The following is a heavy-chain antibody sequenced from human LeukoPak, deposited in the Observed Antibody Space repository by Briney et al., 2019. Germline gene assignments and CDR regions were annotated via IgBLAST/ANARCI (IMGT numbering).Heavy chain of an antibody. CDR3: ARHTSYRNWGDFDY. CDR2: IYSSGRT. D-gene: IGHD7-27*01. Sequence: PSETLSPTCTVSGGSISGYYWSWIRQPPGKGLEYIGYIYSSGRTNYNPSLKGRVTMSVDTSKNQVSLRVTSVTAADTAVYYCARHTSYRNWGDFDYWGQETLVTVSS. J-gene: IGHJ4*02. CDR1: GGSISGYY. V-gene: IGHV4-59*08.